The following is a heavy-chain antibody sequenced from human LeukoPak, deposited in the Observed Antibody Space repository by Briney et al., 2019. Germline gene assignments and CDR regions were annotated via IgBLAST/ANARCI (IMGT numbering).Heavy chain of an antibody. CDR3: ARTYYYYGSSGYVDAFDV. Sequence: GGSLRLSCAVSGFTVSINYMSWVRQAPGKGLEWVSFIYSGVNTYYADSVKGRFTISRDNSKNTLYLQMKSLRAEDTAVYYCARTYYYYGSSGYVDAFDVWGQGTMVTVSS. V-gene: IGHV3-66*01. CDR2: IYSGVNT. J-gene: IGHJ3*01. CDR1: GFTVSINY. D-gene: IGHD3-22*01.